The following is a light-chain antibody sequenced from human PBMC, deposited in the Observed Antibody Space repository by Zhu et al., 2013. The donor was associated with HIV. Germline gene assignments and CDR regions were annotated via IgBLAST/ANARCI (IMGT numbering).Light chain of an antibody. CDR3: QAWDSSTGVV. CDR1: KLGEKY. V-gene: IGLV3-1*01. CDR2: EDS. J-gene: IGLJ2*01. Sequence: SYELTQPPSVSVSLGQTASITCSGDKLGEKYACWYQQKPGQSPVLVIYEDSTRPSGIPERFSGSNSGNTATLTISGTQAMDEADYYCQAWDSSTGVVFGGGTKLTVL.